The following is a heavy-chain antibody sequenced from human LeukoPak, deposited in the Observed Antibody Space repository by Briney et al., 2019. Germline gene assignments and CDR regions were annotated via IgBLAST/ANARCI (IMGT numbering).Heavy chain of an antibody. V-gene: IGHV3-7*01. CDR2: IKQDGSEK. CDR1: GFTFISYW. D-gene: IGHD3-10*01. J-gene: IGHJ6*03. CDR3: ASSGYYYGSGSYHYYYYYMDV. Sequence: GGSLRLSCAASGFTFISYWMSWVRQAPGKGLEWVANIKQDGSEKYYVDSVKGRFTISRDNAKNSLYLQMNSLRAEDTAVYYCASSGYYYGSGSYHYYYYYMDVWGKGTTVTVSS.